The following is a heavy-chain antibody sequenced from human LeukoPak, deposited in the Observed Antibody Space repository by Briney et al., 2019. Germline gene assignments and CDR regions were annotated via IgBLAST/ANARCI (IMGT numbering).Heavy chain of an antibody. V-gene: IGHV3-23*01. D-gene: IGHD2-8*01. CDR2: ISGSGGST. CDR1: GFTFSSYS. J-gene: IGHJ4*02. CDR3: AKDYIGYCTNGVCYGDY. Sequence: PGGSLRLSCAASGFTFSSYSMNWVRQAPGKGLEWVSAISGSGGSTYYADSVKGRFTISRDNSKNTLYLQMNSLRAEDTAVYYCAKDYIGYCTNGVCYGDYWGQGTLVTVSS.